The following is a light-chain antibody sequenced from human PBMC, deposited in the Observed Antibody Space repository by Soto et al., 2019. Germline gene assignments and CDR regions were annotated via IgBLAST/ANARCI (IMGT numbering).Light chain of an antibody. V-gene: IGKV3D-15*01. J-gene: IGKJ1*01. Sequence: DILMTQSPATVSVSLGDSVSLSCRANESISNNLAWYQQKPGQPPRLLIYSASTRAPGIPARVSGGGSGTQFSLTISSLQSEDFALYYCHQYNEWPRGTFVPGTKVEI. CDR1: ESISNN. CDR2: SAS. CDR3: HQYNEWPRGT.